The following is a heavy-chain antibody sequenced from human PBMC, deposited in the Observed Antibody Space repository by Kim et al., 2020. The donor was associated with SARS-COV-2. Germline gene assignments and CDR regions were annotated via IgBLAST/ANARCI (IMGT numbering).Heavy chain of an antibody. CDR1: GYTFTGYY. Sequence: ASVKVSCKSSGYTFTGYYIHWVRQAPGQGLEWMGRTNPNSGATNYVQKFQGRVTMTRDTSISTAYMELSRLRSDDTAVYYCARGSGGGSGTYTCDYWGQG. D-gene: IGHD3-10*01. J-gene: IGHJ4*02. CDR2: TNPNSGAT. V-gene: IGHV1-2*06. CDR3: ARGSGGGSGTYTCDY.